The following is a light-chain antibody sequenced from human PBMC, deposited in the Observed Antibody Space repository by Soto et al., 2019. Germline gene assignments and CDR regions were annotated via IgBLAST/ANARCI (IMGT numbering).Light chain of an antibody. Sequence: VLTQSPATLSLSPGGRATLSCRASLNVNSYLAWYQQKPGQAPRLLXYDASNRAAGIPARFSGSGSGTDLTLTISSLEPEDFAIYYCQQRQYWPPITFGQGTRLEIK. CDR1: LNVNSY. V-gene: IGKV3-11*01. CDR2: DAS. CDR3: QQRQYWPPIT. J-gene: IGKJ5*01.